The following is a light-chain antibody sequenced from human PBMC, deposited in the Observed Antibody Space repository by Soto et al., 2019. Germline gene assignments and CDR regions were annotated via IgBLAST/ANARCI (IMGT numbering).Light chain of an antibody. CDR3: QQRSKLPRT. CDR1: QSVSDY. J-gene: IGKJ4*01. V-gene: IGKV3-11*01. Sequence: EITLTQSPGTLSLSPGERDTLSCRASQSVSDYLAWYQQKAGQPPRVLIYGASNRATDIPARFSGSGSGTDFTLTISRLEPEDSAVYYCQQRSKLPRTFGGGTRVEIK. CDR2: GAS.